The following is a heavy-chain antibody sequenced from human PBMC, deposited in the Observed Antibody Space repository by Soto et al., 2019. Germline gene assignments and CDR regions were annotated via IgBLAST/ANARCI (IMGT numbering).Heavy chain of an antibody. J-gene: IGHJ5*02. CDR3: AGMPYTSGLRFDP. V-gene: IGHV4-30-2*01. CDR1: GDSYSISTYS. D-gene: IGHD6-19*01. CDR2: IYQSGVT. Sequence: SETMSLTCTISGDSYSISTYSWSWIRQPPGKALEWVGFIYQSGVTSYNPSLKSRVSISLDRSNNQCSLKRRSVTAAATAVYYCAGMPYTSGLRFDPCGPGTLVTVSS.